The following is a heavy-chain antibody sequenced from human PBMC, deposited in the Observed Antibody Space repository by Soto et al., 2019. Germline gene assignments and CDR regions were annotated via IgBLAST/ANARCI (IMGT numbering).Heavy chain of an antibody. CDR3: ASSETYYYASGIN. V-gene: IGHV4-34*01. J-gene: IGHJ4*02. CDR1: GGSFSGYY. D-gene: IGHD3-10*01. Sequence: SETLSLTCAVYGGSFSGYYWSWIRQPPGKGLEWIGEINHSGSTNYNPSLKSRVTISVDTSKNQFSLRLSSVTAADTAVYYCASSETYYYASGINWGQGTLVTVSS. CDR2: INHSGST.